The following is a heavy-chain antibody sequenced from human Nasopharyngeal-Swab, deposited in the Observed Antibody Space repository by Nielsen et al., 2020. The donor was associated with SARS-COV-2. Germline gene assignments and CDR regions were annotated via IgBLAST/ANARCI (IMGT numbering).Heavy chain of an antibody. Sequence: GGSLRLSCAASGFTFSSYGMHWVRQAPGKGLEWVAVISYDGSNKYYADSVKGRFTISRDNSKNTLYPQMNSLRAEDTAVYYCARGSGSYKEILFDYWGQGTLVTVSS. J-gene: IGHJ4*02. CDR2: ISYDGSNK. CDR1: GFTFSSYG. D-gene: IGHD1-26*01. V-gene: IGHV3-30*03. CDR3: ARGSGSYKEILFDY.